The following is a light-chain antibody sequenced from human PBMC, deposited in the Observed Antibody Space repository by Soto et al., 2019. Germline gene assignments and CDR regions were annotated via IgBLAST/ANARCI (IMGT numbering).Light chain of an antibody. J-gene: IGLJ3*02. V-gene: IGLV1-44*01. Sequence: QSVLTQPPSVSEAPGQRVTISCSGSNSNIGSNTVNWYQQVPGAAPELLIYGNNRRTSGGVPDRFSGSKSGTSASLVISGLRSEDEADYYCATWDDTLNGPLFGGGTKVTVL. CDR3: ATWDDTLNGPL. CDR1: NSNIGSNT. CDR2: GNN.